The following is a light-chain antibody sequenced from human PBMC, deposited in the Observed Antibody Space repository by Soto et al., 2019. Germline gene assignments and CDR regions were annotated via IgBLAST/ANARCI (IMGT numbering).Light chain of an antibody. CDR3: QQRTFWPPDVT. J-gene: IGKJ1*01. V-gene: IGKV3-11*01. CDR1: QSVGNY. CDR2: DAS. Sequence: EIVLTQSPATLSLSPGERATLSCRASQSVGNYLAWYQQKPGQAPRLLIYDASNRATGIPARFRGSGSGTDFTLTISSLELEDFAVSDCQQRTFWPPDVTFGQGTKVEIK.